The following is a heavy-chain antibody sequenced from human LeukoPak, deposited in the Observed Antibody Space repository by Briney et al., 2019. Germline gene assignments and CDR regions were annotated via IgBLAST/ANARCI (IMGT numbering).Heavy chain of an antibody. D-gene: IGHD6-19*01. CDR3: ARDKVAVAGTGWFDP. CDR2: IYYSGST. J-gene: IGHJ5*02. V-gene: IGHV4-59*01. CDR1: GGSISSYY. Sequence: SETLSLTCTVSGGSISSYYWSWIRQPPGRGLEWIGYIYYSGSTNYNPSLKSRVTISVDTSKNQLSLKLSSVTAADTAVYYCARDKVAVAGTGWFDPWGQGTLVTVSS.